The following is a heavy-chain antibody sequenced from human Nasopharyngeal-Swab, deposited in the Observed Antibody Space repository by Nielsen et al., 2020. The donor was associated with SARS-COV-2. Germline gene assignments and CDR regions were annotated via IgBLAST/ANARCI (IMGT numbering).Heavy chain of an antibody. J-gene: IGHJ4*02. CDR1: GFTFSDYY. CDR3: ARADGSSFDY. Sequence: GESLKISCAASGFTFSDYYMSWIRQAPGKGLEWVSYISSSGSTIYYADSVKGRSTISRDNAKNSLYLQMNSLRAEDTAVYYCARADGSSFDYWGQGTLVTVSS. V-gene: IGHV3-11*04. CDR2: ISSSGSTI. D-gene: IGHD6-13*01.